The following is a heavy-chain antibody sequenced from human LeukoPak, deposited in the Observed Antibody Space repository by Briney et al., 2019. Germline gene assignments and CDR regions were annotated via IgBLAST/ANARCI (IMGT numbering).Heavy chain of an antibody. D-gene: IGHD4-17*01. CDR1: GYTFTSYA. CDR2: INAGNGNT. J-gene: IGHJ4*02. CDR3: AKVAARYGDSYFVY. Sequence: ASVKVSCKASGYTFTSYAMHWVRQAPGQRLEWMGWINAGNGNTKYSQEFQDRVAITRDTSASTAYMELSSLRSEDMAVYYCAKVAARYGDSYFVYWGQGTLVTVSS. V-gene: IGHV1-3*03.